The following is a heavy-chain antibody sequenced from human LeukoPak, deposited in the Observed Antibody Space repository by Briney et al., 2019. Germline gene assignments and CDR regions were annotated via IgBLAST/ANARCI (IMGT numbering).Heavy chain of an antibody. D-gene: IGHD2-8*02. CDR1: GFAFSHYS. CDR2: ISPNSNYI. CDR3: VRAPATNEWRCMDY. Sequence: GGSLRLSCAASGFAFSHYSMNWVRQAPGKGLEWVSSISPNSNYIYHGDSVKGRFTISRDNAENFLYLQMNSLRAEDTAVYYCVRAPATNEWRCMDYWGQGTLVTVSS. J-gene: IGHJ4*02. V-gene: IGHV3-21*06.